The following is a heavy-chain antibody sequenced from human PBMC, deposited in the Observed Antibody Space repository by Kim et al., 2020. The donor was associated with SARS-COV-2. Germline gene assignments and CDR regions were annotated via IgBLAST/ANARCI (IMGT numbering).Heavy chain of an antibody. Sequence: GGSLRLSCAASGFTFSSYAMHWVRQAPGKGLEWVAVISYDGSDKYNADSVKGRFTISRDNSKNTLYLQMNSLRAEDTAVYYCARDTYYYDSSGYVFDYWGQGTLVTVSS. CDR2: ISYDGSDK. CDR1: GFTFSSYA. J-gene: IGHJ4*02. D-gene: IGHD3-22*01. CDR3: ARDTYYYDSSGYVFDY. V-gene: IGHV3-30*04.